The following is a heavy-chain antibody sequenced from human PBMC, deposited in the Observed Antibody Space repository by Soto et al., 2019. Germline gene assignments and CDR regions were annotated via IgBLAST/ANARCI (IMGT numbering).Heavy chain of an antibody. V-gene: IGHV3-33*06. J-gene: IGHJ4*02. CDR2: IWYDGSTT. CDR1: GFTLSNYG. CDR3: AKDSRGHDY. D-gene: IGHD5-12*01. Sequence: GGSLRLSCAASGFTLSNYGMHWVRQAPGKGLEWLAVIWYDGSTTYYSDSVKGRFTISRDNSKNTLYLQMSSLRAEDTAVYFCAKDSRGHDYWVRGTL.